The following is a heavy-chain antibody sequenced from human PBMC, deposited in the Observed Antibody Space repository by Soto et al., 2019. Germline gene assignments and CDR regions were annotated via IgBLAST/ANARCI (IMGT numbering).Heavy chain of an antibody. CDR1: GFTFSSYA. V-gene: IGHV3-23*01. Sequence: EVQLLESGGGLVQPGGSLRLSCAASGFTFSSYAMSWVRQAPGKGLEWVSGISSSGVSTYYADSVKGRFTISRDNSKNTLDLQMNSLRAEDTAVYYCAKGLSSIATLGGQGTLVTVSS. CDR2: ISSSGVST. D-gene: IGHD6-6*01. J-gene: IGHJ4*02. CDR3: AKGLSSIATL.